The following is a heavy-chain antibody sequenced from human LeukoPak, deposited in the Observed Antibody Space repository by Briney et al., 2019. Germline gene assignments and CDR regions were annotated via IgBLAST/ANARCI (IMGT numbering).Heavy chain of an antibody. V-gene: IGHV4-39*02. CDR2: INYIGSS. CDR3: ARDGGGRSHFDY. J-gene: IGHJ4*02. D-gene: IGHD3-16*01. CDR1: GGSIGSNTYY. Sequence: SETLSLTCTFSGGSIGSNTYYWGWIRQPPEKGLDWIGSINYIGSSYYNPSLKSRVTISVDTSKNQFSLNLSSLTAADTAVYYCARDGGGRSHFDYWGQGILVTVST.